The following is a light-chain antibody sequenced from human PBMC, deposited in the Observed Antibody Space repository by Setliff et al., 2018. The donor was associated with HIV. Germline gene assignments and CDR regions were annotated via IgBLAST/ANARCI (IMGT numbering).Light chain of an antibody. CDR3: LLSYGGARV. J-gene: IGLJ1*01. CDR2: DAT. CDR1: TGAVTSGHY. V-gene: IGLV7-46*01. Sequence: QAVVTQESSLTVSPGGTISLTCVSSTGAVTSGHYPHWFQQKPGQVPRPLIYDATKRHSWTPSRFSGSLLRDKAALTLSNAQAEDEADYYCLLSYGGARVFGSGTKGTV.